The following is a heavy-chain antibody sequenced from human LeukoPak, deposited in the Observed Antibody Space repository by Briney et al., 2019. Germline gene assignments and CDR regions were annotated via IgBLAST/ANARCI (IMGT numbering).Heavy chain of an antibody. J-gene: IGHJ3*02. CDR1: GFTFSSYS. D-gene: IGHD1-26*01. CDR2: ISSSSSYI. CDR3: AKDTGFAVGATVGLNAFDI. V-gene: IGHV3-21*01. Sequence: GGSLRLSCAASGFTFSSYSMNWVRQAPGKGLEWVSSISSSSSYIYYADSVKGRFTISRDNSKNTLYLQMNSLRAEDTAVYYCAKDTGFAVGATVGLNAFDIWGQGTMVTVSS.